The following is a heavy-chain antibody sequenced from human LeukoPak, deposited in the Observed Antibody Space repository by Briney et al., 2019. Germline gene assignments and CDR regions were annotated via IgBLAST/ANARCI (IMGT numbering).Heavy chain of an antibody. CDR2: IKQGGSEK. J-gene: IGHJ4*02. D-gene: IGHD3-22*01. V-gene: IGHV3-7*01. Sequence: GGSLRLSCAASGFTFSSYWMSWVRQAPGKGLEWVANIKQGGSEKYYVDSVKGRFTISRDNAKNSLYLQMNSLRAEDTAVYYCARAGGVYYYDSSGYEDWGQGTLVTVSS. CDR3: ARAGGVYYYDSSGYED. CDR1: GFTFSSYW.